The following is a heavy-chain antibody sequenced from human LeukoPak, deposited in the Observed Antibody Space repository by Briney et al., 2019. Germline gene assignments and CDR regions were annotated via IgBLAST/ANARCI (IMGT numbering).Heavy chain of an antibody. V-gene: IGHV1-18*01. CDR2: ISAYNGNT. J-gene: IGHJ4*02. D-gene: IGHD3-10*01. CDR1: GYTFTSYG. CDR3: ARGYGSGSYFSPSLWY. Sequence: ASVKVSCKASGYTFTSYGISWVRQAPGQGLEWMGWISAYNGNTNYAQKLQGRVTMTTDTSTSTAYKELRSLRSDDTAVYYCARGYGSGSYFSPSLWYWGQGTLVTVSS.